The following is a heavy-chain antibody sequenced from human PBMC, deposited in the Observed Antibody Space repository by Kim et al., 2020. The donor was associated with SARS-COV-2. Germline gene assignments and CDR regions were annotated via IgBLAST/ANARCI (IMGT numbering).Heavy chain of an antibody. V-gene: IGHV4-39*01. Sequence: SETLSLTCTVSGGSISSSSYYWGWIRQPPGKGLEWIGSIYYSGSTYYNPSLKSRVTISVDTSKNQFSLKLSSVTAADTAVYYCARLSGGWDYDSSRVFDYWGQGTLVTVSS. CDR2: IYYSGST. CDR3: ARLSGGWDYDSSRVFDY. J-gene: IGHJ4*02. D-gene: IGHD3-22*01. CDR1: GGSISSSSYY.